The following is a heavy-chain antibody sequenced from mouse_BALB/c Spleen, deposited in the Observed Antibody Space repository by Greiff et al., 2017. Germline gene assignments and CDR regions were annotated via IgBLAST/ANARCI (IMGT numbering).Heavy chain of an antibody. V-gene: IGHV3-2*02. CDR3: AREKGYDYYAMDY. Sequence: EVKLQESGPGLVKPSQSLSLTCTVTGYSITSDYAWNWIRQFPGNKLEWMGYISYSGSTSSNPSLKSRISITRDTSKNQFFLQLNSVTTEDTATYYCAREKGYDYYAMDYWGQGTSVTVSA. J-gene: IGHJ4*01. D-gene: IGHD2-14*01. CDR1: GYSITSDYA. CDR2: ISYSGST.